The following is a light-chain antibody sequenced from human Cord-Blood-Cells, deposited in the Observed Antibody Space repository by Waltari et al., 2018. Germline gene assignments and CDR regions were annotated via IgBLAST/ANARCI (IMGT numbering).Light chain of an antibody. CDR3: QQYNNWPPYS. J-gene: IGKJ2*03. Sequence: EIVITQSPATLSASPGARATRPCRASQSVSSNLAWDQQKPGQAPRLLIYGAATRATGIPARFSGSGSGTEFTLTISSLQSEDFAVYYCQQYNNWPPYSFGQGTKLEIK. V-gene: IGKV3-15*01. CDR1: QSVSSN. CDR2: GAA.